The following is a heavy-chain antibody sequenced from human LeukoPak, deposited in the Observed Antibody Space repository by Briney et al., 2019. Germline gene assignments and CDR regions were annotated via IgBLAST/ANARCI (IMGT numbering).Heavy chain of an antibody. J-gene: IGHJ4*02. CDR2: ISSSSSTI. CDR3: AKITMVRGGQLG. CDR1: GFTFSSYS. V-gene: IGHV3-48*01. Sequence: GGSLRLSCAASGFTFSSYSMNWVRQAPGKGLEWVSYISSSSSTIYYADSVKGRFTISRDNAKNSLYLQMNSLRPEDTAVYYCAKITMVRGGQLGWGQGTLVTVSS. D-gene: IGHD3-10*01.